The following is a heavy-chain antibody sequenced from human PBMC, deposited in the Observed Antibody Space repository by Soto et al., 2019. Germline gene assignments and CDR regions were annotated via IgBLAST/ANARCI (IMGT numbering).Heavy chain of an antibody. D-gene: IGHD2-21*02. Sequence: EVQLVESGGGLVQPGGSLRLSCAASGFTFSSYWMSWVRQAPGKGLEWVANIKQDGSEKYYVDSVKGRFTISRDNAKNSLYLQMNSLRAEDTAVYYCAREWEVVVTAIRGLRIDYWGQGTLVTVSS. CDR3: AREWEVVVTAIRGLRIDY. J-gene: IGHJ4*02. CDR2: IKQDGSEK. CDR1: GFTFSSYW. V-gene: IGHV3-7*05.